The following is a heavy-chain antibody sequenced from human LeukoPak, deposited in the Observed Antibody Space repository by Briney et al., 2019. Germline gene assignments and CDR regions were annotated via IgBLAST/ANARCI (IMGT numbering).Heavy chain of an antibody. D-gene: IGHD3-16*02. V-gene: IGHV4-39*01. CDR1: SGSISSSSSYY. Sequence: SETLSLTCTVSSGSISSSSSYYWGWIRQPPGKGLEWIGSIYFSGSTYYNPSLKSRVTISVDTSKDQFSLKLNSMTAADTAVYYCARAPGIGGSYRLWGQGTLVTVSS. CDR3: ARAPGIGGSYRL. CDR2: IYFSGST. J-gene: IGHJ4*02.